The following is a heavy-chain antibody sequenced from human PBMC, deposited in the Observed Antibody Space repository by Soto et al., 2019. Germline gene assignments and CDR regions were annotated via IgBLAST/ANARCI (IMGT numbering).Heavy chain of an antibody. CDR2: IIPIYGTT. CDR1: RWSLGGDV. J-gene: IGHJ5*02. CDR3: ARDRTDSGYYTNWLDP. Sequence: AVQVTCKCTRWSLGGDVITCVRQPRGQGLEWVGMIIPIYGTTNYEQNLQGIVTISTDKSTLASYMELHSLTSDDTALYYCARDRTDSGYYTNWLDPWGQGTQVTVSS. V-gene: IGHV1-69*05. D-gene: IGHD3-22*01.